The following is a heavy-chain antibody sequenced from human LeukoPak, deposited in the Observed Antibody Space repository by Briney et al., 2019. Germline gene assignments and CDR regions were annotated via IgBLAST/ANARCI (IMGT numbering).Heavy chain of an antibody. CDR3: AREVRDWFDP. J-gene: IGHJ5*02. CDR1: GGSISSGSYY. V-gene: IGHV4-61*02. CDR2: IYTSGST. Sequence: SQTLSLTCTVSGGSISSGSYYWSWIRQPAGKGLEWIGRIYTSGSTKYNPSLKSRVTISVDTSKNQFSLKLSSVTAADTAVYYCAREVRDWFDPWGQGTLVTVSS.